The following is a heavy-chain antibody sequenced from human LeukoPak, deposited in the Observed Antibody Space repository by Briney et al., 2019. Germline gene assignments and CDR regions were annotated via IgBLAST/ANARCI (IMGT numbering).Heavy chain of an antibody. Sequence: GGSLRLSCAASGFTFSSYAMSWVRQAPGKGLEWVSAISGSGGSTYYADSVKGRFTISRVNSKNTLYLQMNSLRTEDTAVYYCAKGIYSGYDSYFDYWGQGTLVTVSS. J-gene: IGHJ4*02. CDR2: ISGSGGST. D-gene: IGHD5-12*01. CDR1: GFTFSSYA. V-gene: IGHV3-23*01. CDR3: AKGIYSGYDSYFDY.